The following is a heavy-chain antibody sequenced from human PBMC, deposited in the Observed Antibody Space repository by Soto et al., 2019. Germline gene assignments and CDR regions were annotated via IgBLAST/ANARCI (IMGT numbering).Heavy chain of an antibody. D-gene: IGHD3-9*01. Sequence: XGSLALPFSVYGGSFSGYYWSWIRQPPGKGLEWIGEINHSGSTNYNPSLKSRVTISVDTSKNQFSLKLSSVTAADTAVYYCARGGRLVMKGCYDYWGQRTLVTFSS. CDR2: INHSGST. CDR3: ARGGRLVMKGCYDY. V-gene: IGHV4-34*01. CDR1: GGSFSGYY. J-gene: IGHJ4*02.